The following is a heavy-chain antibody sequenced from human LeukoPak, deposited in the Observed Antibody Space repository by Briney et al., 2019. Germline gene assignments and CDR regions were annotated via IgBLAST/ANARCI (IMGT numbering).Heavy chain of an antibody. CDR2: IYSGGST. D-gene: IGHD3-22*01. CDR1: GFTVSSNY. CDR3: ARVMSPYYYDSSGQGTNWFDP. J-gene: IGHJ5*02. Sequence: GGSLRLSCAASGFTVSSNYMSWVRQAPGKGLEWVSVIYSGGSTYYADSVKGRFTISRDNSKNTLYLQMDSLRAEDTAVYYCARVMSPYYYDSSGQGTNWFDPWGQGTLVTVSS. V-gene: IGHV3-66*01.